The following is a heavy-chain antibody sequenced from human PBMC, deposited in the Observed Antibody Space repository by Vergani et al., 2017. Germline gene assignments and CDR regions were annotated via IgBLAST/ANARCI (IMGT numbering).Heavy chain of an antibody. V-gene: IGHV3-7*01. Sequence: EVQLVESGGGLVQPGGSLRLSCAASGFTFSSYWMSWVRQAPGKGLEWVDNIKQDGSDKYYVDSVKGRFTISRDNAKNSLSLQMNSLRAEDTAVYYCAREGCSSTSCYHFDYWGQGTLVTVSS. CDR3: AREGCSSTSCYHFDY. D-gene: IGHD2-2*01. CDR2: IKQDGSDK. CDR1: GFTFSSYW. J-gene: IGHJ4*02.